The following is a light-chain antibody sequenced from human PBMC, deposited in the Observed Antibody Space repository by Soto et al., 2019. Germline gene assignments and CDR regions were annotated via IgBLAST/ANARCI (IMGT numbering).Light chain of an antibody. CDR1: QSVSRW. Sequence: DLQMTQSPSTLSASAGDRVTITCRASQSVSRWLAWYQQKPGKAPKLLIYKASTLESGVPSRFSGSGSGTEFTLAISSLQPDDSATYYCQQYNDNWTFGQGTKVEFK. CDR2: KAS. CDR3: QQYNDNWT. J-gene: IGKJ1*01. V-gene: IGKV1-5*03.